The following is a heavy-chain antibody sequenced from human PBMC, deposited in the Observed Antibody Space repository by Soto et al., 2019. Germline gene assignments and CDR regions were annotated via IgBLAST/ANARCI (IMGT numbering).Heavy chain of an antibody. D-gene: IGHD6-6*01. CDR3: ARSSIEPRVFMYPFDS. V-gene: IGHV4-4*08. CDR1: GGSVSGYH. J-gene: IGHJ4*02. Sequence: PSETLSLTCNVSGGSVSGYHWSWIRQPPGKGLEWIGYINNNGNTDYNPSLESRVAISLDTSKNQFSLRLNSVTAADTAVYYCARSSIEPRVFMYPFDSWGQGTLVTVSS. CDR2: INNNGNT.